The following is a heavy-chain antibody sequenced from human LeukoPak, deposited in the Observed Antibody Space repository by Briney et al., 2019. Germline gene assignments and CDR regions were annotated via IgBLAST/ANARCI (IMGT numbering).Heavy chain of an antibody. D-gene: IGHD2-2*01. CDR3: ARRRITRSGELLWNYFDY. CDR2: IIPILGIA. J-gene: IGHJ4*02. Sequence: GASVKVSCKASGGTFSSYTISWVRQAPGQGLEWMGRIIPILGIANYAQKFQGRVTITADKSTSTAYMELSSLRSEDTAVYYCARRRITRSGELLWNYFDYWGQGTLVTVSS. V-gene: IGHV1-69*02. CDR1: GGTFSSYT.